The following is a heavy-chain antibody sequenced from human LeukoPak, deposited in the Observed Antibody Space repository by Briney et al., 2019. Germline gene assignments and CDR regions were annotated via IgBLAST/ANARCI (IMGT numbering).Heavy chain of an antibody. V-gene: IGHV1-8*01. CDR1: GNTFTSSD. CDR3: AGQRCLRGSGPNWIDP. J-gene: IGHJ5*02. CDR2: MNPNSGNT. D-gene: IGHD3-10*01. Sequence: ASVKVSCKASGNTFTSSDMNWVRQATGQGLEWMGWMNPNSGNTDYAQKFQGRVTMTRNTSISTAYMELSSLRSEDTAVYYCAGQRCLRGSGPNWIDPCGQGTLVTASS.